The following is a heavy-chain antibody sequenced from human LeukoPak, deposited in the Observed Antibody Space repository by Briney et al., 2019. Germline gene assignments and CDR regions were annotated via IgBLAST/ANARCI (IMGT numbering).Heavy chain of an antibody. CDR3: ARDLVGARGIGY. J-gene: IGHJ4*02. V-gene: IGHV3-72*01. CDR1: GFTFSDHL. Sequence: AGGSLRLSCAASGFTFSDHLMDWVRQAPGKGLEWVGRIRNKANSYTTEYAASVKGRFSISRDDSKSSVYLQMNGLKTEDTAVYYCARDLVGARGIGYWGQGTLVTVSS. CDR2: IRNKANSYTT. D-gene: IGHD1-26*01.